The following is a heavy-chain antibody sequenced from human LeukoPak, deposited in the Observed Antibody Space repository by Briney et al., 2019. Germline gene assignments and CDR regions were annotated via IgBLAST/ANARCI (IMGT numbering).Heavy chain of an antibody. J-gene: IGHJ4*02. D-gene: IGHD2-15*01. CDR2: IYSGGST. CDR3: ARDPGYCSGGSCYDY. V-gene: IGHV3-53*01. CDR1: GFTVSSNY. Sequence: TGGSLRLSCAASGFTVSSNYMNWVRQAPGKGLEWVSVIYSGGSTYYADSVKGRFTISRDNSKNTVYLQMNSLRAEDTAVYYCARDPGYCSGGSCYDYWGQGTLVTVSS.